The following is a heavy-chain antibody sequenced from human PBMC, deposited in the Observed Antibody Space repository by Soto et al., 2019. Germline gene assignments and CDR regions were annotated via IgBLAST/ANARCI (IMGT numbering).Heavy chain of an antibody. CDR1: GGSISSGGYS. Sequence: PSETLSLTCAVSGGSISSGGYSWSWIRQPPGKGLEWIGYIYHSGSTYYNPSLKSRVTISVDRSKNQFSLKLSSVTAADTAVYYCARLSHMARGVIAFDYWGQGTLVTVSS. CDR2: IYHSGST. D-gene: IGHD3-10*01. J-gene: IGHJ4*01. CDR3: ARLSHMARGVIAFDY. V-gene: IGHV4-30-2*01.